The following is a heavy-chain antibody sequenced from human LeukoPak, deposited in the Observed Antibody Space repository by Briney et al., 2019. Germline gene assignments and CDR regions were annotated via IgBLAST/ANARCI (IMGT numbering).Heavy chain of an antibody. V-gene: IGHV1-2*02. D-gene: IGHD4-17*01. CDR1: GYTFTSYY. J-gene: IGHJ5*02. CDR2: INPNSGGT. CDR3: ARSMTTVTTFWFDP. Sequence: ASVKVSCKASGYTFTSYYMHWVRQAPGQGLEWMGWINPNSGGTNYAQKFQGRVTMTRDTSISTAYMELSRLRSDDTAVYYCARSMTTVTTFWFDPWGQGTLVTVSS.